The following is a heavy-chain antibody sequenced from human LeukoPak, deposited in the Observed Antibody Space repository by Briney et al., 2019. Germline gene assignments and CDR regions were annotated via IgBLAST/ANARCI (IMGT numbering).Heavy chain of an antibody. D-gene: IGHD6-19*01. J-gene: IGHJ4*02. CDR1: GFTFSNYW. Sequence: PGGSLRLSCAASGFTFSNYWMNWVRQAPGKGLEWVSAISASAGSTYYADSVKGRFTISRDNSKSTLYLQMDCLRAEDTAVYYCAKVGSGWYSYSDYWGQGTLVTVSS. CDR3: AKVGSGWYSYSDY. CDR2: ISASAGST. V-gene: IGHV3-23*01.